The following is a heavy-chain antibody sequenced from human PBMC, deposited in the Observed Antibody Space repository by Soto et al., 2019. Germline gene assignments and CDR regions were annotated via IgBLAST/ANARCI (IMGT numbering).Heavy chain of an antibody. J-gene: IGHJ4*02. D-gene: IGHD3-22*01. CDR3: ARGVHYDSSGYYYFY. CDR2: IIPLFGTA. Sequence: QVQLVQSGAEVKKPGASVKVSCKASGGTFSPYAIDWVRQAPGQGLEWMGGIIPLFGTAKYAQNFQGRITITADESTNTDYMDRRSLRSQDTAVYYCARGVHYDSSGYYYFYWGQGTLVTVSA. V-gene: IGHV1-69*13. CDR1: GGTFSPYA.